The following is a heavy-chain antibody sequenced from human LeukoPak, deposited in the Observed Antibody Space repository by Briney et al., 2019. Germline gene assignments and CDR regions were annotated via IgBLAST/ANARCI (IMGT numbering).Heavy chain of an antibody. V-gene: IGHV4-39*01. CDR2: IYYTGNT. CDR1: GGSISSNNYY. D-gene: IGHD3-22*01. CDR3: ASGGRLNPSRVNFYDTSGSNY. J-gene: IGHJ4*02. Sequence: PSETLSLTCTVTGGSISSNNYYWGWIRQPPGKGLEWIGSIYYTGNTYYNPSLQSRVTISVDTSKTKFSLKLSSVTAGDTAVYYCASGGRLNPSRVNFYDTSGSNYWGQGTLVTVSS.